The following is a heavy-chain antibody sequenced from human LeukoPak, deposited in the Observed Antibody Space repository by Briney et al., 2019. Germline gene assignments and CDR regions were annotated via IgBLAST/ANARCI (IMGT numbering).Heavy chain of an antibody. D-gene: IGHD2-2*01. CDR1: GYTFTSYD. Sequence: ASVKVSCKPSGYTFTSYDINWVRQATGQGLEWMGWMNPNSGNTGYAQKFQGRVTMTRNTSISTAYMELSSLRSEDTAVYYCARRDVVVPAAMVTFHPWAQRTLVTVSS. J-gene: IGHJ5*02. CDR3: ARRDVVVPAAMVTFHP. CDR2: MNPNSGNT. V-gene: IGHV1-8*01.